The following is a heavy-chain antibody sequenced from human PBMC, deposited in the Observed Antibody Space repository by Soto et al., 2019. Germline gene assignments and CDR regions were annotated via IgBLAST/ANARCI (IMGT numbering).Heavy chain of an antibody. J-gene: IGHJ4*02. CDR3: ARSLLTGTRDTPLDY. CDR1: GYTCTSYG. CDR2: ISAYNGNT. D-gene: IGHD1-7*01. Sequence: QVQLVQSGAEVKKPGASVKVSCKASGYTCTSYGISWVRQAPGQGLEWMGWISAYNGNTNYAQKLQGRVTMTTDTSTSTAYMEQRSLRSEDTAVYYCARSLLTGTRDTPLDYWGQGTLVTVSS. V-gene: IGHV1-18*04.